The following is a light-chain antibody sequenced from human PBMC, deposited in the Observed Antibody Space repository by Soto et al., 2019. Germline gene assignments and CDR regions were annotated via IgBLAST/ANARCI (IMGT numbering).Light chain of an antibody. J-gene: IGLJ3*02. CDR1: SSNIGSHT. V-gene: IGLV1-44*01. Sequence: QSVLTQPPSASETPGQRVVISCSGTSSNIGSHTVNWYQQLPGTAPKLLFYSNDQRPSGVPDRFSGSKSATSASLAISGLQSEDEADYYCAAWDDNLNGWVFGGGTKLTVL. CDR2: SND. CDR3: AAWDDNLNGWV.